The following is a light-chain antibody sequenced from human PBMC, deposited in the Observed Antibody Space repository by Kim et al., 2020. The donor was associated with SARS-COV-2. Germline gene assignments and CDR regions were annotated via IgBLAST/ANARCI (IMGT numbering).Light chain of an antibody. Sequence: DIQMTQSPSSLSASVGDRVTITCRASQGISKYLVWFQQKPGEAPKSLIYAASSLQSGVPSRFSGSGSGTDFTLTISSLQPEDFATYYCQQYNFYPLTFGGGTKVDIK. J-gene: IGKJ4*01. CDR1: QGISKY. V-gene: IGKV1-16*01. CDR3: QQYNFYPLT. CDR2: AAS.